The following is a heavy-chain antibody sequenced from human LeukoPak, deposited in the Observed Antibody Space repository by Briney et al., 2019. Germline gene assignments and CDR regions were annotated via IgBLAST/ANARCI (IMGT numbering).Heavy chain of an antibody. D-gene: IGHD5-12*01. V-gene: IGHV1-24*01. CDR1: GYTLTELS. J-gene: IGHJ6*02. CDR3: ATVKATYYYYYGMDV. Sequence: ASVKVSCKVSGYTLTELSMHWVRQGPGKGLEWMGGFDPEDGETIYAQKFQGRVTMTEDTSTDTAYMELSSLRSEDTAVYYCATVKATYYYYYGMDVWGQGTTVTVSS. CDR2: FDPEDGET.